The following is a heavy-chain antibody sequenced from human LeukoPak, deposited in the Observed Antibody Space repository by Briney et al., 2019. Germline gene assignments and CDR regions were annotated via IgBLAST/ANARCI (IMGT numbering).Heavy chain of an antibody. Sequence: SETLSLTCTVSGGSISSGSYYWSWIRQPAGKGLEWIGRIYTSGSTNYNPSPKSRVTISVDTSKNQFSLKLSSVTAADTAVYYCAREDSSNWNWFDPWGQGTLVTVSS. V-gene: IGHV4-61*02. CDR3: AREDSSNWNWFDP. CDR1: GGSISSGSYY. D-gene: IGHD6-13*01. J-gene: IGHJ5*02. CDR2: IYTSGST.